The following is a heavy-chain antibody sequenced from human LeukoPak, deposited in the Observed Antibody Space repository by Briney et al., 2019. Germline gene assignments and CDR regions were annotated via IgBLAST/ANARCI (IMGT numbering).Heavy chain of an antibody. V-gene: IGHV1-2*02. CDR3: ARAIVGATTDLDY. CDR1: GGTFSSYY. D-gene: IGHD1-26*01. J-gene: IGHJ4*02. Sequence: ASVKVSCKASGGTFSSYYMHWVRQAPGQGLEWMGWINPNSGGTNYAQKFQGRVTMTRDTSISTAYMELSRLRSDDTAVYYCARAIVGATTDLDYWGQGTLVTVSS. CDR2: INPNSGGT.